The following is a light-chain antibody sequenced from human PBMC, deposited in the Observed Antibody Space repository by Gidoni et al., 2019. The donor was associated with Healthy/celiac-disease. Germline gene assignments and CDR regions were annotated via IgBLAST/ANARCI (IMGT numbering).Light chain of an antibody. CDR2: SAS. J-gene: IGKJ3*01. Sequence: DIQLTQSPSFLSASVGDRVTITCQASQGISSYLAWYQQKPGKAPKRLIYSASSVQSGVPSSFSGSGSGTEFTLTNRSLHPEDFATHCCQQLNSFGPGTKVDIK. CDR3: QQLNS. CDR1: QGISSY. V-gene: IGKV1-9*01.